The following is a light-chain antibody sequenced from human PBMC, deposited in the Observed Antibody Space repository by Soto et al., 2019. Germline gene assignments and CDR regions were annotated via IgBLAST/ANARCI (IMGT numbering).Light chain of an antibody. V-gene: IGKV1-5*03. CDR1: QSIDSW. Sequence: DIQMTQSPSTMSASVGDRVTITCRASQSIDSWLAWYQQKPGKAPKFLMYKASNLESGVPSRFSGSGSETEFTLTISSLQPDDFATYYCQQYETFSGTFGPGTKVDIK. CDR3: QQYETFSGT. J-gene: IGKJ1*01. CDR2: KAS.